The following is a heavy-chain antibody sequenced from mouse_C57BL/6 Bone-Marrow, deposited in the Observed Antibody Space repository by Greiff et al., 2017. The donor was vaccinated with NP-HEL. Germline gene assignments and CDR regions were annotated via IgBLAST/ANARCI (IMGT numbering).Heavy chain of an antibody. CDR3: ARNRGEDGLGRSFLYFDY. CDR1: GFSLTSYG. V-gene: IGHV2-2*01. J-gene: IGHJ2*01. CDR2: IWSGGST. Sequence: QVQLQQSGPGLVQPSQSLSITCTVSGFSLTSYGVHWVRQSPGKGLEWLGVIWSGGSTDYNAAFISRLSISKDNSKSQVFFKMNSLQADDTAIYYCARNRGEDGLGRSFLYFDYWGQGTTLTVSS. D-gene: IGHD4-1*01.